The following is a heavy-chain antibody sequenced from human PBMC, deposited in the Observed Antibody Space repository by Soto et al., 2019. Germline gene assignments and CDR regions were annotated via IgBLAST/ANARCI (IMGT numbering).Heavy chain of an antibody. CDR1: GGTFSSYT. CDR3: ARARIGIAAAGSDY. D-gene: IGHD6-13*01. CDR2: IIPILGIA. V-gene: IGHV1-69*02. J-gene: IGHJ4*02. Sequence: SVKVSCKASGGTFSSYTISWVRQAPGQGLEWMGRIIPILGIANYAQKLQGRVTLTTDTSTSTAYMELRSLRSDDTAVYYCARARIGIAAAGSDYWGQGTLVTVSS.